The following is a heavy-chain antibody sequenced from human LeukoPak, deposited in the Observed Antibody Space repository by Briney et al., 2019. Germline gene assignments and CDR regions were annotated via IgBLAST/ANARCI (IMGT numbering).Heavy chain of an antibody. J-gene: IGHJ6*03. CDR3: AKREVEWLEGSYYYYYYMDV. Sequence: GGSLRLSCAASGFSFSSYGMSWVRQPPGKGLEWVSTISNTGGNAYYTNAYYADSVKGRFTVSRDNSKNTLYLQMNSLRAEDTAVYYCAKREVEWLEGSYYYYYYMDVWGKGTTVTVSS. CDR2: ISNTGGNAYYTNA. D-gene: IGHD3-3*01. CDR1: GFSFSSYG. V-gene: IGHV3-23*01.